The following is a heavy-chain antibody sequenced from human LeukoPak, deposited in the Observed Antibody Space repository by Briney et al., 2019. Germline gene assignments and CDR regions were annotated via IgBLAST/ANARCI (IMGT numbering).Heavy chain of an antibody. V-gene: IGHV4-30-4*08. D-gene: IGHD5-18*01. CDR2: IYYSGST. Sequence: SQTLSLTCTVSGGSISSGDYYWSWIRQPPGKGVEWIEYIYYSGSTYYNPSRKSRVTISVDTSKNQFSLKLSSVTAADTAVYYCARGLRGRGYSYGHYYYYMDVWGKGTTVTVSS. J-gene: IGHJ6*03. CDR3: ARGLRGRGYSYGHYYYYMDV. CDR1: GGSISSGDYY.